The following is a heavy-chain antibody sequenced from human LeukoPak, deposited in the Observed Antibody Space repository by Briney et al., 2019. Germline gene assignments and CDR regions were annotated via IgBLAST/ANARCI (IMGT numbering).Heavy chain of an antibody. CDR1: GFTFSSYE. D-gene: IGHD3-22*01. CDR2: ISSSGSTI. CDR3: ASDPPGYDSMSYNY. V-gene: IGHV3-48*03. J-gene: IGHJ4*02. Sequence: QSGGSLRLSCAASGFTFSSYEMNWVRQAPGKGLEWVSYISSSGSTIYYADSVKGRFTISRDNAKNSLYLRMNSLRAEDTAVYYCASDPPGYDSMSYNYWGQGTLVTVSS.